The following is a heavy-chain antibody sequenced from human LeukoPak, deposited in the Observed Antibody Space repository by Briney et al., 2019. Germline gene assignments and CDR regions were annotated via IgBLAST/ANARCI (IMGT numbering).Heavy chain of an antibody. Sequence: ASVKVSCKVSGYTFTGYYIHWVQQAPEKGLEWMGWINPNSGGTNYAQKFQGRVTMTRDTSISTAYMELRSLRSDDTAVYYCARGLEPDYWGQGTLVTVSS. CDR2: INPNSGGT. J-gene: IGHJ4*02. D-gene: IGHD1-1*01. V-gene: IGHV1-2*02. CDR1: GYTFTGYY. CDR3: ARGLEPDY.